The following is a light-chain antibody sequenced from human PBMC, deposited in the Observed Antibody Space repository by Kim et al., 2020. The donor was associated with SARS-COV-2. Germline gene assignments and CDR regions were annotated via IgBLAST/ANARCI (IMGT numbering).Light chain of an antibody. CDR1: RGISRW. Sequence: RERCSFSCRASRGISRWMACYQQKPRKTPKLLIYGASSLERGVPSRHSGCGSGTEFPLTISSLQPDGFATYYCQPYKSDSPSIAFG. CDR3: QPYKSDSPSIA. J-gene: IGKJ5*01. CDR2: GAS. V-gene: IGKV1-5*01.